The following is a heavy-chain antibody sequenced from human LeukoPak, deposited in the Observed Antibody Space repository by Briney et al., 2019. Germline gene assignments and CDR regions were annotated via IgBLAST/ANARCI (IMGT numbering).Heavy chain of an antibody. CDR3: VKDRYGSGSYLLDY. J-gene: IGHJ4*02. D-gene: IGHD3-10*01. V-gene: IGHV3-23*01. CDR1: GFTFSSYA. Sequence: GGSLRLSCAASGFTFSSYAMSWVRQAPGKGLEWVSAISGSGGSTYYADSVKGRFTISRDNSKNTLYLQMNSLRAEDTAVYYCVKDRYGSGSYLLDYWGQGTLVTVSS. CDR2: ISGSGGST.